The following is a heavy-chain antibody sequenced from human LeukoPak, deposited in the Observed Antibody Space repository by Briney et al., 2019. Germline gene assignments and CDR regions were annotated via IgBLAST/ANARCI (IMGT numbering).Heavy chain of an antibody. D-gene: IGHD3-10*01. CDR2: ISGSGGST. J-gene: IGHJ4*02. CDR3: AKVEVGPYGLYYFDY. V-gene: IGHV3-23*01. CDR1: GFTFSCYA. Sequence: PGGSLRLSCAASGFTFSCYAMSWVRQAPGKGLEWVSAISGSGGSTYYADSVKGRFTISRDNSKNTLYLQMNSLRAEDTAVYYCAKVEVGPYGLYYFDYWGQGTLVTVSS.